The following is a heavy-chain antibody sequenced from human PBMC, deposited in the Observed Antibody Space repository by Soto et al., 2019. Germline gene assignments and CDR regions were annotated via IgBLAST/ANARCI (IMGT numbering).Heavy chain of an antibody. CDR3: ARHNPTVSRLAYNWFDP. D-gene: IGHD4-17*01. V-gene: IGHV4-59*08. CDR2: IYYSGST. J-gene: IGHJ5*02. Sequence: SETLSLTCTVSGGSISSYYWSWIRQPPGKGLEWIGYIYYSGSTNYNPSLKSRVTISVDTSKNQFSLKLSSVTAADTAVYYCARHNPTVSRLAYNWFDPWGQGTLVTVSS. CDR1: GGSISSYY.